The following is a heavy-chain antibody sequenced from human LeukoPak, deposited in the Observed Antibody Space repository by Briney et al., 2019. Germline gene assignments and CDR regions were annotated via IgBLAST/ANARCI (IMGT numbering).Heavy chain of an antibody. CDR3: ARAADCYGFWSGYYTAEYFQH. Sequence: ASVKVSCKASGYTFTSYDINWVRQATGQGLEWMGWMNPNSGNTGYAQKFQGRVTMTRNTSISTAYMELSSLRSEDTAVYYCARAADCYGFWSGYYTAEYFQHWGQGTLVTVSS. CDR1: GYTFTSYD. V-gene: IGHV1-8*01. CDR2: MNPNSGNT. D-gene: IGHD3-3*01. J-gene: IGHJ1*01.